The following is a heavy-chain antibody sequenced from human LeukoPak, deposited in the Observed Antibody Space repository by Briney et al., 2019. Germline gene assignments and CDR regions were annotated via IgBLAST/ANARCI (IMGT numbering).Heavy chain of an antibody. V-gene: IGHV1-69*05. Sequence: ASVKVSCKSSGGTFSSYAISWVRQPPGQGLEWMGGIIPIFGTANYAQKFQGRVTITTEESTSTAYMELSSLRSEDTAVYYCASERGGYTLYFHLWRERTLLTVLS. J-gene: IGHJ4*02. CDR3: ASERGGYTLYFHL. D-gene: IGHD5-12*01. CDR2: IIPIFGTA. CDR1: GGTFSSYA.